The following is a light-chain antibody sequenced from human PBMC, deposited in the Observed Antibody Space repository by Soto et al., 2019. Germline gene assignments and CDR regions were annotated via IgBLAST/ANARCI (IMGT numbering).Light chain of an antibody. CDR2: EVS. V-gene: IGLV2-14*01. Sequence: QSVLTQPASVSGSPGQSLTISCTGTSSDVGGYNYVSWYQEHPVKAPKLMIYEVSNRPSGVSNRFSGSKSGNTASLTISGLQAEDEADYYCSSYTSSSTLGVFGTGTKATVL. J-gene: IGLJ1*01. CDR1: SSDVGGYNY. CDR3: SSYTSSSTLGV.